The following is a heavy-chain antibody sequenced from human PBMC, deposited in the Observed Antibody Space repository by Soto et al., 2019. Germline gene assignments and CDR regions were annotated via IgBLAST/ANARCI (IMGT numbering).Heavy chain of an antibody. D-gene: IGHD3-10*01. CDR2: ISYDGSNK. Sequence: PGGSLRLSCAASGFTFSSYAMHWVRQAPGKGLEWVAVISYDGSNKYYADSVKGRFTISRDNSKNTLYLQMNSLRAEDTAVYYCGSDGGPGPFSYGGRGPLVPVS. V-gene: IGHV3-30-3*01. CDR1: GFTFSSYA. CDR3: GSDGGPGPFSY. J-gene: IGHJ4*02.